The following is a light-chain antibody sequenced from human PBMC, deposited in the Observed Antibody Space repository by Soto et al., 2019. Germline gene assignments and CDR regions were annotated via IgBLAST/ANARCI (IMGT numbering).Light chain of an antibody. CDR3: EQHNAWPLT. CDR1: QTLRNK. V-gene: IGKV3-15*01. J-gene: IGKJ3*01. CDR2: GGF. Sequence: IVLTQSPGTLSVSPGERVILSCRASQTLRNKLAWYQQKPGQAPRLLIYGGFTRATGIPARFSGSGSGTEFTLTINSLQSEDFALDYCEQHNAWPLTFGPGTKLYLK.